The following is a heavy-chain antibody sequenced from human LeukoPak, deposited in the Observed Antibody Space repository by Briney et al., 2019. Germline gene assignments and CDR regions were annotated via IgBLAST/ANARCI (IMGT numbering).Heavy chain of an antibody. CDR1: GGSINTYY. CDR3: ARTFDYSNYVRDAFDI. D-gene: IGHD4-11*01. J-gene: IGHJ3*02. CDR2: IHTSGST. Sequence: SETLSLTCSVSGGSINTYYGSWIRQSAGKGLEWIGRIHTSGSTNYNPSLKSRVTMSVDTSKNQFSLKLSSVTAADTAVYYCARTFDYSNYVRDAFDIWGQGTMVTVSS. V-gene: IGHV4-4*07.